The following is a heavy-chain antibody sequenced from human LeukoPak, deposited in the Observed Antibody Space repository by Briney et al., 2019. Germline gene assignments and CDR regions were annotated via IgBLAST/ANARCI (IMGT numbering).Heavy chain of an antibody. Sequence: SVKVSCKASGGTFSSYAISWVRQAPGQGLEWMGGIIPIFGTANYAQKFQGRVTITADESTSAAYMELSSLRSEDTAVYYCARVWGLYCSSTSCYDFDYWGQGTLVTVSS. CDR2: IIPIFGTA. D-gene: IGHD2-2*01. CDR1: GGTFSSYA. J-gene: IGHJ4*02. CDR3: ARVWGLYCSSTSCYDFDY. V-gene: IGHV1-69*13.